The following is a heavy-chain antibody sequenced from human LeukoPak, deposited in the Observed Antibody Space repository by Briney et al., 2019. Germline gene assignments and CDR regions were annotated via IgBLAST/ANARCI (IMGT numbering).Heavy chain of an antibody. V-gene: IGHV4-39*01. CDR1: GGSISSSDYY. Sequence: PSETLSLTCTVSGGSISSSDYYWGWIRQPPGKGLEWIGSIYYSGTTYYNPSLKSRVTISVDTSKNQFSLKLSSVTAADTAVYYCATLGDQYFQPWGQGTLVTVSS. J-gene: IGHJ1*01. CDR3: ATLGDQYFQP. CDR2: IYYSGTT. D-gene: IGHD2-2*01.